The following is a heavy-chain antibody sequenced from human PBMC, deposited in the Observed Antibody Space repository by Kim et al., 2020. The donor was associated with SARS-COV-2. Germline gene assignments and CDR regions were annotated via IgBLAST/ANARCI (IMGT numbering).Heavy chain of an antibody. CDR2: INTNTGNP. CDR3: ARARVVIGPYYYYYYGMDV. D-gene: IGHD3-3*01. Sequence: ASVKVSCKASGYTFTSYAMNWVRQAPGQGLEWMGWINTNTGNPTYAQGFTGRFVFSLDTSVSTAYLQISSLKAEDTAVYYCARARVVIGPYYYYYYGMDVWGQRTTVTVSS. V-gene: IGHV7-4-1*02. CDR1: GYTFTSYA. J-gene: IGHJ6*02.